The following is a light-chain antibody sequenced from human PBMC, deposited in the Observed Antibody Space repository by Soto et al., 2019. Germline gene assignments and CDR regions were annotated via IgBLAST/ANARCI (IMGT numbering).Light chain of an antibody. J-gene: IGLJ1*01. V-gene: IGLV2-11*01. CDR2: DVS. CDR3: CSYAGSSPYV. Sequence: QSALTQPRSVSGSPGQSVTISCTGTSSDVGGYHYVSWYQQHPGKAPKLMIYDVSKRPSGVPDRFSGSKSGNTASLTISGLQAEDEADYYCCSYAGSSPYVFGTGTKVTVL. CDR1: SSDVGGYHY.